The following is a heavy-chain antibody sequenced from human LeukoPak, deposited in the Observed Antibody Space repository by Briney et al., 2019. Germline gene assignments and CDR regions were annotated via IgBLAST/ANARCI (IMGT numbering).Heavy chain of an antibody. V-gene: IGHV4-59*01. J-gene: IGHJ4*02. Sequence: SETLSLTCTVSGGSISTYYWSSIRQPPGKGLEWIGYIYYSGSTNYNPSLKSRVTMSVDTSKNQFSLKLSSVTAADTAVYYCARGGIAAFHFDYWGQGTLVTVSS. CDR1: GGSISTYY. CDR3: ARGGIAAFHFDY. CDR2: IYYSGST. D-gene: IGHD6-13*01.